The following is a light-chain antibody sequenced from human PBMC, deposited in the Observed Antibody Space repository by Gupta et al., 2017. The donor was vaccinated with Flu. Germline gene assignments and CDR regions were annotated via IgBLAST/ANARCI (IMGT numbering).Light chain of an antibody. J-gene: IGLJ1*01. V-gene: IGLV1-44*01. CDR1: GSNIGTNS. CDR3: SAWDDSRNGFYL. Sequence: TISFSGSGSNIGTNSVNWYRQLPETAPILLIYVDVKRPSGGPERFSASNSGTSAALAITGLQADEEADYYCSAWDDSRNGFYLFGTGTKVTVL. CDR2: VDV.